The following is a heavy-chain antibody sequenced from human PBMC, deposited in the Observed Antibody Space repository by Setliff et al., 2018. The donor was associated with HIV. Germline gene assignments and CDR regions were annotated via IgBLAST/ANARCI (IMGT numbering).Heavy chain of an antibody. CDR2: ISGSGDTA. CDR1: GGSFSAYH. Sequence: ETLSLTCAVYGGSFSAYHWSWIRQAPGKGLEWVSAISGSGDTAFYADSVKGRFTISADSSKNTVYLQMNSLRAEDTAVYYCSKFRGGTYYEGNWFDPCGQGTLVTVSS. V-gene: IGHV3-23*01. CDR3: SKFRGGTYYEGNWFDP. J-gene: IGHJ5*02. D-gene: IGHD1-26*01.